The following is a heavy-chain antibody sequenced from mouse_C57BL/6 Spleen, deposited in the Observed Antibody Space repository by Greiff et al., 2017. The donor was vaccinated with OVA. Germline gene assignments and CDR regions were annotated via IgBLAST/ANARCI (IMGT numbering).Heavy chain of an antibody. CDR2: IRNKANNHAT. J-gene: IGHJ2*01. CDR3: TDSPYFDY. V-gene: IGHV6-6*01. D-gene: IGHD2-13*01. Sequence: EVKLVESGGGLVQPGGSMKLSCAASGFTFSDAWMGWVRQSPENGLEWVAEIRNKANNHATYYAESVKGRFTISRDDSKSSVYLQMNSLRAEDTGIYYCTDSPYFDYWGQGTTLTVSS. CDR1: GFTFSDAW.